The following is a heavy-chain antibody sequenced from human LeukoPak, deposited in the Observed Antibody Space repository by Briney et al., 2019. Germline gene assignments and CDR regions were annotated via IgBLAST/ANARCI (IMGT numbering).Heavy chain of an antibody. V-gene: IGHV1-2*02. J-gene: IGHJ6*03. D-gene: IGHD6-19*01. CDR1: GYTFTGYY. CDR2: INPNSGGT. Sequence: GASVKVSCKASGYTFTGYYMHWVRQAPGQGLEWMGWINPNSGGTNYAQKFQGRVTMTRDTSISTAYMELSRLRSDDTAVYYCARNRYSSGWGRYYYYMDVWGKGTTVTVSS. CDR3: ARNRYSSGWGRYYYYMDV.